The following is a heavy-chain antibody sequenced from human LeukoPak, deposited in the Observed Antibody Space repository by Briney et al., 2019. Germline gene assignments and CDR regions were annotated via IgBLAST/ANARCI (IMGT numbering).Heavy chain of an antibody. V-gene: IGHV4-61*01. Sequence: SGTLSLTCTVSGGSVSSGSSYWSWIRQPPGKGLEWIGYISYSGNTNYNPSLKSRVTVSVDTSKNQFSLKLSSVTAADTAVYYCAKTVPAAFVYFDFWGQGTLVTVSS. D-gene: IGHD2-2*01. CDR3: AKTVPAAFVYFDF. J-gene: IGHJ4*02. CDR1: GGSVSSGSSY. CDR2: ISYSGNT.